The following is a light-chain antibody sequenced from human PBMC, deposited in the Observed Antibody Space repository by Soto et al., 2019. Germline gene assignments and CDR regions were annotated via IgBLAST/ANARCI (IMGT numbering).Light chain of an antibody. CDR1: QSVSSTY. CDR3: QQRSNWLT. CDR2: DAS. J-gene: IGKJ4*01. Sequence: VWTQCPGTLSLSPRERATLSCRASQSVSSTYLIWYQQKPGQAPRLLIYDASNRATGIPARFSGSGSGTDFTLTISSLEPEDFAVYYCQQRSNWLTFGGGTKVDIK. V-gene: IGKV3-11*01.